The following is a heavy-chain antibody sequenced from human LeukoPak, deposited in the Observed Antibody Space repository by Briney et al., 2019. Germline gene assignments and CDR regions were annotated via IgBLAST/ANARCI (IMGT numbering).Heavy chain of an antibody. CDR3: ARGDVLLHAFDI. J-gene: IGHJ3*02. V-gene: IGHV1-69*13. Sequence: SVKASCKASGGTFSSYAISWVRQAPGQGLEWMGGIIPIFGTANYAQKFQGRVTITADESTSTAYMELSSLRSEDTAVYYCARGDVLLHAFDIWGQGTMVTVSS. CDR1: GGTFSSYA. D-gene: IGHD3-10*01. CDR2: IIPIFGTA.